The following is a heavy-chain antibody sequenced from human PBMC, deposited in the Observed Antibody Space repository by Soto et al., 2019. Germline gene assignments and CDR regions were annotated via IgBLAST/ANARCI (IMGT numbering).Heavy chain of an antibody. CDR3: ARDTPTGLLDY. CDR2: ISAYNGNT. CDR1: GYSLSTYG. V-gene: IGHV1-18*01. D-gene: IGHD4-17*01. Sequence: ASVKVSCKASGYSLSTYGISWVRQAPGQGLEWMGWISAYNGNTNYAQKLQGRVTMTTDTSTSTAYMELRSLRSDDTAVYYCARDTPTGLLDYWGQGTLVTVSS. J-gene: IGHJ4*02.